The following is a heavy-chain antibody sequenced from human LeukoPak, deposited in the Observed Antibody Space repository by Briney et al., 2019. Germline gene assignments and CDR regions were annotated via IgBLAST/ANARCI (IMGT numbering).Heavy chain of an antibody. CDR3: ARGRILRFNWFDP. V-gene: IGHV1-2*02. D-gene: IGHD2-21*01. CDR1: GYTFTGYY. J-gene: IGHJ5*02. CDR2: INHNSGGT. Sequence: GASVKVSCKASGYTFTGYYMHWVRQAPGQGLEWMGWINHNSGGTNYAQKFQGRVTMTRDTSISTAYMELSRLRSDDTAVYYCARGRILRFNWFDPWGQGTLVTVSS.